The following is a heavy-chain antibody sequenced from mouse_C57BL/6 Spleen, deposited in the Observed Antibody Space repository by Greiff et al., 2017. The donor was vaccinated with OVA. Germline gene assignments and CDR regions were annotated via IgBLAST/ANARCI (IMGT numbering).Heavy chain of an antibody. CDR3: ARSRNYYGSSGYAMDY. V-gene: IGHV1-18*01. CDR2: INPNNGGT. D-gene: IGHD1-1*01. Sequence: DVQLQESGPELVKPGASVKIPCKASGYTFTDYNMDWVKQSHGKSLEWIGDINPNNGGTIYNQKFKGKATLTVDKSSSTAYMELRSLTSEDTAVYYCARSRNYYGSSGYAMDYWGQGTSVTVSS. J-gene: IGHJ4*01. CDR1: GYTFTDYN.